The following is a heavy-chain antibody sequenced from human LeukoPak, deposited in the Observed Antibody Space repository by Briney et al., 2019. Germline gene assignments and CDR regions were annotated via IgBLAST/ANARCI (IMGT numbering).Heavy chain of an antibody. Sequence: SVKVSCKASGYTFTSYDINWVRQAPGQGLEWMGRIIPIPGIANYAQKFQGRVTITADKSTSTAYMELSSLRSEDTAVYYCARDSSGIPLNYWGQGTLVTVSS. D-gene: IGHD3-10*01. CDR1: GYTFTSYD. J-gene: IGHJ4*02. CDR2: IIPIPGIA. CDR3: ARDSSGIPLNY. V-gene: IGHV1-69*04.